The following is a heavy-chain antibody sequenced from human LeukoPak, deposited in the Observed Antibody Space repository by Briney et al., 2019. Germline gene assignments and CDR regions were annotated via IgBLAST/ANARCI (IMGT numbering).Heavy chain of an antibody. D-gene: IGHD2-2*02. CDR3: ARSGVQSGFCSSITCYTGY. V-gene: IGHV3-30-3*01. CDR2: ISFDGSSK. J-gene: IGHJ4*02. CDR1: GFTFSSYA. Sequence: GGSLRLSCAASGFTFSSYAMHWVRQAPGKGLEWVSVISFDGSSKYYADSVKGRSTISRDNSKNTLYLQMNSLKPDDTAVYYCARSGVQSGFCSSITCYTGYWGQGILVTVSS.